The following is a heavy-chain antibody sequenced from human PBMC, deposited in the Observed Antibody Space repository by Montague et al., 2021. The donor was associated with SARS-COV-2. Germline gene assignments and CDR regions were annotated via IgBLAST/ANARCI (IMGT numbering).Heavy chain of an antibody. V-gene: IGHV4-34*01. CDR3: ARGRVELTMIVVIMAGASYYMDV. D-gene: IGHD3-22*01. Sequence: SETLSLTCAVYGGSFSGYYWTWIRQSPGKGLEWIAEINHSGTTNYNFNPSLRSRVTISVDTSKNQFFLRLSSVTAADTAVYYCARGRVELTMIVVIMAGASYYMDVWGKGTTVTVSS. CDR2: INHSGTT. CDR1: GGSFSGYY. J-gene: IGHJ6*03.